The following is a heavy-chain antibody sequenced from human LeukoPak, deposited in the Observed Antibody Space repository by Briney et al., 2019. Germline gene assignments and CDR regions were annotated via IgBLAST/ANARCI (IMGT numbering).Heavy chain of an antibody. D-gene: IGHD5-12*01. CDR1: GFTFSDYS. J-gene: IGHJ4*02. V-gene: IGHV3-15*01. CDR2: VKGKTDGGTT. Sequence: PGGSLRLSCAASGFTFSDYSMSWVRQAPGKGLEWVGRVKGKTDGGTTDYAAPVTGRFTISRDDSKNMLYLQMNSLKTEDTAVYYCTRSGYPFDYWGQGTLVTVSS. CDR3: TRSGYPFDY.